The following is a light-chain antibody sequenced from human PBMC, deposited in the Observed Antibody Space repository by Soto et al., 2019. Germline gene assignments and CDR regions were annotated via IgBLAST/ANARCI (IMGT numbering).Light chain of an antibody. CDR1: SSDVGGYNY. CDR3: SSYAGSNVV. Sequence: QSALTQPPSASGSPGQSVTISCTGTSSDVGGYNYVSWYQQHPGKAPKFMIYEVSKRPSGVPDRFSGCKSGNTASLTVSGLQAEDEADYYCSSYAGSNVVFGGGTQLTVL. V-gene: IGLV2-8*01. J-gene: IGLJ2*01. CDR2: EVS.